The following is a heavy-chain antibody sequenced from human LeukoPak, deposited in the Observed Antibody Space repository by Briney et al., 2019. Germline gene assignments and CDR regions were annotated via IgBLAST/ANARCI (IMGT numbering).Heavy chain of an antibody. CDR2: MNPNSGNT. CDR1: GYTFTGYY. CDR3: ARGGRGRWLQL. J-gene: IGHJ4*02. D-gene: IGHD5-24*01. V-gene: IGHV1-8*02. Sequence: ASVKVSCKASGYTFTGYYMHWVRQATGQGLEWMGWMNPNSGNTGYAQKFQGRVTMTRNTSISTAYMELSSLRSEDTAVYYCARGGRGRWLQLWGQGTLVTVSS.